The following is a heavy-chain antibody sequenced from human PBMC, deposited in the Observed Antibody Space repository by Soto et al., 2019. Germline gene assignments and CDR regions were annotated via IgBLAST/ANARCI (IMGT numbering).Heavy chain of an antibody. Sequence: TSETLSLTCAVYGGSFSGYYWSWIRQPPGKGLEWIGEINHSGSTNYNPSLKSRVTISVDTSRNQFSLKLSSVTAADSAVYYCARGQFRLVLLAYWGHGTLVTVSS. CDR2: INHSGST. D-gene: IGHD3-9*01. J-gene: IGHJ1*01. CDR1: GGSFSGYY. V-gene: IGHV4-34*01. CDR3: ARGQFRLVLLAY.